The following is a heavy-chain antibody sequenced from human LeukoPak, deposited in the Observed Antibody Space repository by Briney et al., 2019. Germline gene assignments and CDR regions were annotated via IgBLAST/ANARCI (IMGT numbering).Heavy chain of an antibody. CDR3: AKGRRPIAAAGPNDY. Sequence: PGGSLRLSCAASGFTFDDYAMHWVRHAPGKGLEWVSGISWNSGSIGYADSVKGRFTISRDNAKNSLYLQMNSLRAEDTALYYCAKGRRPIAAAGPNDYWGQGTLVTVSS. CDR1: GFTFDDYA. D-gene: IGHD6-13*01. J-gene: IGHJ4*02. CDR2: ISWNSGSI. V-gene: IGHV3-9*01.